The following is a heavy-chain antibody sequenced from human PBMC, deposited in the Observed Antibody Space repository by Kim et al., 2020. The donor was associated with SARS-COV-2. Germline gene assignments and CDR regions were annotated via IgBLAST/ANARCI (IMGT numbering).Heavy chain of an antibody. J-gene: IGHJ3*02. Sequence: DRFTISRDNSKNTLYLQMNSLRTEDTAVYYCVKCDYGSGSYYIGNDAFDIWGQGTMVTVSS. D-gene: IGHD3-10*01. V-gene: IGHV3-23*01. CDR3: VKCDYGSGSYYIGNDAFDI.